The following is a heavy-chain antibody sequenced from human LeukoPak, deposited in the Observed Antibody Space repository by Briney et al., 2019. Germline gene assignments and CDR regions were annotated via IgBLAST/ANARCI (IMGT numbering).Heavy chain of an antibody. V-gene: IGHV3-23*01. CDR1: GFTFSSYA. J-gene: IGHJ4*02. CDR2: ISGSGGST. D-gene: IGHD6-13*01. Sequence: GGSLRLSCAASGFTFSSYAMRWVRQAPGKGLEWVSAISGSGGSTYCADSVKGRFTISRDNSKNTLYLQMNSLRAEDTAVYYCARRNIAAAALDYWGQGTLVTVSS. CDR3: ARRNIAAAALDY.